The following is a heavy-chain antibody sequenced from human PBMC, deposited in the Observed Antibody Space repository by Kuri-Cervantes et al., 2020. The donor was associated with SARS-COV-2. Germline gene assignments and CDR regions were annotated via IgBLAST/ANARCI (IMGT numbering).Heavy chain of an antibody. Sequence: GESLKISCAASGFSFSYYGMHWVRQAPGKGLEWVAVISYDGTNKYYVDSVKGRFTLSRDNSKNTLYLQMNSLRPEDTAVYYCAKDNLGWDYNNRGMDAWGQGTTVTVSS. D-gene: IGHD3-22*01. CDR2: ISYDGTNK. V-gene: IGHV3-30*18. CDR3: AKDNLGWDYNNRGMDA. CDR1: GFSFSYYG. J-gene: IGHJ6*02.